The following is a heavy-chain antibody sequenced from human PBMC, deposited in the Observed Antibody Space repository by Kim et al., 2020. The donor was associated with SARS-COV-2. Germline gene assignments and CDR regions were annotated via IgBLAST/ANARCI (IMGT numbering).Heavy chain of an antibody. CDR2: INDGGST. CDR3: VRGRPEGEGSSSVTY. V-gene: IGHV4-34*01. Sequence: SETLSLTCAVSGGSLSGYYWGWIRQPPGKGLSWIGEINDGGSTNYNPSLWSGVSMSVDTSTKQFSLKLRSVTAADTAIYYCVRGRPEGEGSSSVTYWGQGTRVTVSS. J-gene: IGHJ4*02. D-gene: IGHD6-6*01. CDR1: GGSLSGYY.